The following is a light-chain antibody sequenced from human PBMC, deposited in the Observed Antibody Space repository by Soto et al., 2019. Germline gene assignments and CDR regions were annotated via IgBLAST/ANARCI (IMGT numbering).Light chain of an antibody. V-gene: IGKV3-15*01. CDR2: AVS. J-gene: IGKJ4*01. CDR1: QSVSSN. CDR3: QHYNTLPLT. Sequence: EIVMTQSPATLSVSPGERATLSCRASQSVSSNLAWYQQIPGQAPRLLIYAVSIRATGIPARFSGSGSGTEFTLTISSLQSEDFAVYYCQHYNTLPLTFGGGTKVDIK.